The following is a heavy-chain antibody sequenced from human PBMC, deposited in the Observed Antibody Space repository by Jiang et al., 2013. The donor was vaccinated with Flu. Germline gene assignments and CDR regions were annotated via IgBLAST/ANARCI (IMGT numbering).Heavy chain of an antibody. Sequence: LLKPSETLSLVCTVSGGSVVSSNDYWGWIRQPPGKGLEWIGSIYFSGNTFYNPSLRSRVTMSVDTSQNQFSLNLSSVTAADTAVYYCARDSNWNFRGQNWFDPWGQGTLVTVSS. CDR1: GGSVVSSNDY. V-gene: IGHV4-39*07. D-gene: IGHD1-1*01. J-gene: IGHJ5*02. CDR3: ARDSNWNFRGQNWFDP. CDR2: IYFSGNT.